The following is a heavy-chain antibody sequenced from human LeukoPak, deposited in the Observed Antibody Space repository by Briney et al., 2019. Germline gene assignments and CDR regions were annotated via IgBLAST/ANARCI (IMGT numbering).Heavy chain of an antibody. CDR2: INWKSDKI. Sequence: GGSLRLSCAASGFTFDDYAMHWVRQAPGKGLEWVSGINWKSDKIGYADSVKGRFTISRDNSKNSLYLQMNSLRVEDTALYYCAKDRYCTSSSCPIDYWGQGTMVIVSS. J-gene: IGHJ4*02. V-gene: IGHV3-9*01. D-gene: IGHD2-2*01. CDR3: AKDRYCTSSSCPIDY. CDR1: GFTFDDYA.